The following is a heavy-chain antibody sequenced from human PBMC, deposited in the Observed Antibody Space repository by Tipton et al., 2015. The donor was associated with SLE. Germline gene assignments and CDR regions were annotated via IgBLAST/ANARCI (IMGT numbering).Heavy chain of an antibody. D-gene: IGHD5-12*01. CDR3: ARYSLRYGVAV. V-gene: IGHV4-61*01. Sequence: TLSLTCAVSGDSVSSGRYYWTWIRQPPGKGLEWIGHIYYSGISSYNPSLKRRLTISGDTSQNQCSLKVDSVTAADTAVYYCARYSLRYGVAVWGHVTTVPVSS. J-gene: IGHJ6*02. CDR2: IYYSGIS. CDR1: GDSVSSGRYY.